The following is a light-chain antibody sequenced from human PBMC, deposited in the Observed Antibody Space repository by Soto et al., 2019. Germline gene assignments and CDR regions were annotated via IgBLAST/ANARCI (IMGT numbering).Light chain of an antibody. CDR1: QFVSSR. V-gene: IGKV3-15*01. CDR2: DTS. Sequence: DIVVTQSQATLSASPGERVTLSCRASQFVSSRLAWYQRRPGQVPRLLIYDTSTRAPGISARFSGSGSGTEFTLTISSLQSEDFAVYYCQEYIQWPPGMFGPGTKVDIK. CDR3: QEYIQWPPGM. J-gene: IGKJ1*01.